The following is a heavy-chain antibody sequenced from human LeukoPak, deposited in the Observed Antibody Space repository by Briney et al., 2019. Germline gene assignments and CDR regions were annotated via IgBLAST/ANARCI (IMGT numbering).Heavy chain of an antibody. V-gene: IGHV4-59*11. J-gene: IGHJ6*03. CDR2: IYYSGST. CDR1: GGPISSHY. CDR3: ARGLGSSWPYYYYYYYMDV. D-gene: IGHD6-13*01. Sequence: SETLSLTCTVSGGPISSHYWSWIRQPPGKGLEWIGYIYYSGSTNYNPSLKSRVTISVDTSKNQFSLKLSSVTAADTAVYYCARGLGSSWPYYYYYYYMDVWGKGTTVTVSS.